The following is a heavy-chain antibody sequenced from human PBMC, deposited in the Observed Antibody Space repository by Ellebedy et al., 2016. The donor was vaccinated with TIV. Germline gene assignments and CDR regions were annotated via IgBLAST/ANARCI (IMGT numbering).Heavy chain of an antibody. D-gene: IGHD3-10*01. Sequence: GGSLRLSXAASGFTFSSYEMHWVRQAPGKGLEWVAFISSDGSNTHYADSVKGRFTISRDNSKNTLFLQMNSLRAEDTAVYYCVRDISDNNGWGNVDYWGQGTLVTVSS. CDR2: ISSDGSNT. V-gene: IGHV3-30*04. J-gene: IGHJ4*02. CDR1: GFTFSSYE. CDR3: VRDISDNNGWGNVDY.